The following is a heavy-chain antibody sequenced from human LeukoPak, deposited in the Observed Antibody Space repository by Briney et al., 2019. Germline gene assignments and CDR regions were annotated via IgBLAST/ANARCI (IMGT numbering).Heavy chain of an antibody. V-gene: IGHV3-66*02. CDR2: IYGDNAA. D-gene: IGHD6-13*01. CDR3: VSSTGQQFIPYDY. CDR1: AINVTTNY. Sequence: GGSLRLSCAASAINVTTNYMTWIRQAPGKGLEWVSLIYGDNAAYYAESVRGRFIISRDSLKNTLFLQMNSLRAEDTAMYYCVSSTGQQFIPYDYWGHGAHVTVSS. J-gene: IGHJ4*01.